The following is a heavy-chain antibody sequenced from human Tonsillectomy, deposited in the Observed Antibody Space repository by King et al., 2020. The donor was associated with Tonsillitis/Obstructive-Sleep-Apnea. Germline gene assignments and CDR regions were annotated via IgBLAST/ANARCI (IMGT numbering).Heavy chain of an antibody. CDR3: ARVEYYDFWSGSRGWFDP. Sequence: VQLQESGPGLVKPSETLSLTCTVSGGSISSSSYYWGWIRQPPGKGLEWIGSIYYSGSTYYNPSLKSRVTISVDTSKNQFSLKLSSVTAADTAVYYCARVEYYDFWSGSRGWFDPWGQGTLVTVSS. V-gene: IGHV4-39*01. D-gene: IGHD3-3*01. J-gene: IGHJ5*02. CDR2: IYYSGST. CDR1: GGSISSSSYY.